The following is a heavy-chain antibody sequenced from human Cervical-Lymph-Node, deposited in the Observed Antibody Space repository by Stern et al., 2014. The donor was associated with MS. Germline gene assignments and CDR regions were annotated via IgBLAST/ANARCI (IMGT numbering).Heavy chain of an antibody. V-gene: IGHV1-3*01. D-gene: IGHD4/OR15-4a*01. Sequence: NFQGRVTISRDTSASTVYMELSSLRSEDTAVYYCARDSSPVLLDYWGQGTLITVSS. CDR3: ARDSSPVLLDY. J-gene: IGHJ4*02.